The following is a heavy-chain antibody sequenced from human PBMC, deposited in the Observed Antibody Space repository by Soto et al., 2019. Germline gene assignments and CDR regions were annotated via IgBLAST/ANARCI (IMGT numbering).Heavy chain of an antibody. CDR1: GGSFSGYY. V-gene: IGHV4-34*01. CDR3: ARSSYYYDSSGYAQYSFDY. Sequence: PSETLSLTCAVYGGSFSGYYWSWIRQPPGKGLEWIGEINHSGSTNYNPSLKSRVTISVDTSKNQFSLKLSSVTAADTAVYYCARSSYYYDSSGYAQYSFDYWGQGNLVTVSS. CDR2: INHSGST. J-gene: IGHJ4*02. D-gene: IGHD3-22*01.